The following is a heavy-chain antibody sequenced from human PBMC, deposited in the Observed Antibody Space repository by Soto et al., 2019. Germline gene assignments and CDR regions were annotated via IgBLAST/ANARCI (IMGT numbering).Heavy chain of an antibody. CDR3: ARDQPYGSGNHNWFDP. CDR1: GFTFSSYG. D-gene: IGHD3-10*01. Sequence: QVQLVESGGGVVQPGRSLRLSCAASGFTFSSYGMHWVRQAPGTGLEWVAGIWYDGSNKYYADSVKGRFTISRDNSKNTLDLQMNSLRAEDTAVYYCARDQPYGSGNHNWFDPWGQGTLVTVSS. J-gene: IGHJ5*02. V-gene: IGHV3-33*01. CDR2: IWYDGSNK.